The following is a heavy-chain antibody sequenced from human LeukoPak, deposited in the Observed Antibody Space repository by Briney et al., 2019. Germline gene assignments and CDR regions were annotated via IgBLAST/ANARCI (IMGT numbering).Heavy chain of an antibody. D-gene: IGHD5-18*01. V-gene: IGHV3-23*01. J-gene: IGHJ4*02. Sequence: GGSLRLSCAASGFTFSGYGMTWVRQAPGKGLEWVSTVDHSGDLTFYADSVKGRFTISRDNSKNTLYLHMNGLRVEDTAIYYCARDERWIQFNYWGQGTLVTVSS. CDR2: VDHSGDLT. CDR3: ARDERWIQFNY. CDR1: GFTFSGYG.